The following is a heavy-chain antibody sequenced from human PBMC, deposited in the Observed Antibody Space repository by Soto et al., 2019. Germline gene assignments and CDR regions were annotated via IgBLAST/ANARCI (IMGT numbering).Heavy chain of an antibody. CDR3: AKDHNDGRLAYGDYSQGVRLGGFDP. J-gene: IGHJ5*02. V-gene: IGHV3-23*01. CDR2: ISGSGGST. D-gene: IGHD4-17*01. CDR1: GFTFSSYA. Sequence: GGSLRLSCAASGFTFSSYAMSWVRQAPGKGLEWVSAISGSGGSTYYADSVKGRFTISRDNSKNTLYLQMNSLRAEDTAVYYCAKDHNDGRLAYGDYSQGVRLGGFDPWGQGTLVTVSS.